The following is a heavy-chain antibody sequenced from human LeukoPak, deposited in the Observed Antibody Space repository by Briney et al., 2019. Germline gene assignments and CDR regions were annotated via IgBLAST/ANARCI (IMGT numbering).Heavy chain of an antibody. Sequence: EASVKVSCKASGYTFTSYDINWVRQATGQGLEWMGWMNPNSGNTGYAQKFQGRVTITRNTSRSTAYMELSSLRSEDTAVYYCARVAHCTNGVCYSGYFDYWGQGTLVTVSS. J-gene: IGHJ4*02. CDR2: MNPNSGNT. CDR3: ARVAHCTNGVCYSGYFDY. CDR1: GYTFTSYD. D-gene: IGHD2-8*01. V-gene: IGHV1-8*03.